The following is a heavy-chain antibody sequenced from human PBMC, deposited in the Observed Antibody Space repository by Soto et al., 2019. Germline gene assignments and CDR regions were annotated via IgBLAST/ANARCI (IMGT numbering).Heavy chain of an antibody. Sequence: QEQLVESGGGVVQPGRSLRLSCAASGFSFRTYAMHWVRQAPGKGLEWVAVISSDGRKEFYVDSVKGRFTISRDNSKNTLYLQMNSPRADDTDMYYCARDNGGYWGQGTLVTVSS. CDR3: ARDNGGY. CDR2: ISSDGRKE. V-gene: IGHV3-30*04. CDR1: GFSFRTYA. D-gene: IGHD2-8*01. J-gene: IGHJ4*02.